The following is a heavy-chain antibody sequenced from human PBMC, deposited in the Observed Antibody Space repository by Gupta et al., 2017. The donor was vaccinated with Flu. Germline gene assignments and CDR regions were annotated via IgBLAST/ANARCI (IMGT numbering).Heavy chain of an antibody. J-gene: IGHJ5*01. CDR3: ARLRRHSGSYYWFDS. CDR1: YY. D-gene: IGHD1-26*01. Sequence: YYWGWLRQPPGQTLEWIGYVFDSGDTHYNPSLSSRVVISADTSRNRFSLNLTSVTTADTAMYYCARLRRHSGSYYWFDSWGQGTLVTVSS. V-gene: IGHV4-61*07. CDR2: VFDSGDT.